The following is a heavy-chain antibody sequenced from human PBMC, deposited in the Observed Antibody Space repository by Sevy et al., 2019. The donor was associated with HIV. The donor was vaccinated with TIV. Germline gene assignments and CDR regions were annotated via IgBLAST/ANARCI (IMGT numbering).Heavy chain of an antibody. Sequence: GGSLRLSCAASEFTFTDAWMSWVRQAPGKGLEWVGRIKSKTDGGTADYAAPVKGRFTISRDDSRNTLFLQMNSLKTEDTALYYCSRGPGHDYWGQGTLVTVSS. CDR1: EFTFTDAW. J-gene: IGHJ4*02. CDR3: SRGPGHDY. V-gene: IGHV3-15*05. CDR2: IKSKTDGGTA.